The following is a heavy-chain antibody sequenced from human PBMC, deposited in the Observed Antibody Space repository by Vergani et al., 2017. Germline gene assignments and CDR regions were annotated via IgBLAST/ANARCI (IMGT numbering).Heavy chain of an antibody. CDR1: GTSISGSSDY. V-gene: IGHV4-39*01. CDR2: IFYTGTS. J-gene: IGHJ4*02. D-gene: IGHD3-3*01. CDR3: ARQFLGGGGYKCAH. Sequence: QLQLQESGPGLLKPSETLSLTCSVSGTSISGSSDYCGWIRQPPGKGLEWIGSIFYTGTSYYNPSLESRPTISVDTSKNQFSLKLKSVTAADTAVYYCARQFLGGGGYKCAHWGQGTLVTVSS.